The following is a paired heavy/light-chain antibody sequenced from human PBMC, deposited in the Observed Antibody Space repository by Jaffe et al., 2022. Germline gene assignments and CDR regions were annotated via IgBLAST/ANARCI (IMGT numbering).Heavy chain of an antibody. V-gene: IGHV3-48*03. J-gene: IGHJ5*02. D-gene: IGHD2-15*01. CDR2: ISSSGSTI. Sequence: EVQLVESGGGLVQPGGSLRLSCAASGFTFSSYEMNWVRQAPGKGLEWVSYISSSGSTIYYADSVKGRFTISRDNAKNSLYLQMNSLRAEDTAVYYCARVKRYCSGGSCRNTNKYNWFDPWGQGTLVTVSS. CDR1: GFTFSSYE. CDR3: ARVKRYCSGGSCRNTNKYNWFDP.
Light chain of an antibody. CDR2: DVS. V-gene: IGLV2-14*03. Sequence: QSALTQPASVSGSPGQSITISCTGTSSDVGGYNYVSWYQQHPGKAPKLMIYDVSNRPSGVSNRFSGSKSGNTASLTISGLQAEDEADYYCSSYTSSPPWVFGGGTKLTVL. J-gene: IGLJ3*02. CDR1: SSDVGGYNY. CDR3: SSYTSSPPWV.